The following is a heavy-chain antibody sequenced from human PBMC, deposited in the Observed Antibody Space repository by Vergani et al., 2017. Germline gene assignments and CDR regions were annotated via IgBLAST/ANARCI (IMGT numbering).Heavy chain of an antibody. J-gene: IGHJ4*02. Sequence: QVQLVQSGAEVKKPGASVKVSCKASGYTFTSYAMHWVRQAPGQRIEWMGWINAGNGNTKYSQKFQGRVTITRDTSASTAYMELSSMRSEDTAVYYCAREGFYDYVWGSYRLRGGYYFDYWGQGTLVTVSS. CDR1: GYTFTSYA. D-gene: IGHD3-16*02. CDR2: INAGNGNT. V-gene: IGHV1-3*01. CDR3: AREGFYDYVWGSYRLRGGYYFDY.